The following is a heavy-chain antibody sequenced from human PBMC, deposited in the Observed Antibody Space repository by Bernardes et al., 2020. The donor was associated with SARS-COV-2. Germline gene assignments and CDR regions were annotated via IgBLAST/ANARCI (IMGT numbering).Heavy chain of an antibody. CDR2: ISSSSSTI. V-gene: IGHV3-48*02. D-gene: IGHD3-3*01. CDR3: ARALRGVLRFLEWLLQFDY. Sequence: GGSLRLSCAASGFTFSSYSMNWVPQAPGKGLEWVSYISSSSSTIYYADSVKGRFTISRDNAKNSLYLQMNSLRDEDTAVYYCARALRGVLRFLEWLLQFDYWGQGTLVTVSS. CDR1: GFTFSSYS. J-gene: IGHJ4*02.